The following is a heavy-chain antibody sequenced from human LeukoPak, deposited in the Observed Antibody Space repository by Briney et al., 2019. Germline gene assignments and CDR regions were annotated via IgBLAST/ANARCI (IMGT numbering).Heavy chain of an antibody. Sequence: GASVKVSCKASGYTFTSYDINWVRQATGQGLEWMGWMNPNSGNTGYAQKFQGRVTITRNTSISTAYMELSSLRSEDTAVYYCARGGITVFGVVGWFDPWGQGTLVTVSS. CDR2: MNPNSGNT. J-gene: IGHJ5*02. CDR1: GYTFTSYD. CDR3: ARGGITVFGVVGWFDP. D-gene: IGHD3-3*01. V-gene: IGHV1-8*03.